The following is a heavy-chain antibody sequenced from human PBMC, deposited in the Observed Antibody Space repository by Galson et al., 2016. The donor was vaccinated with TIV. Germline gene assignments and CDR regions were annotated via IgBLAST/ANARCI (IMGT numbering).Heavy chain of an antibody. D-gene: IGHD2/OR15-2a*01. Sequence: SVKVSCKVSGHSLNELVIHWVRQAPGKGLEWMGGFDPEVAKTVYAQKLQDRVTMAADTSTNTAYMELGSLRFEDTAVYYCATVAWFPGLSLDTWGQGTLVTVSP. J-gene: IGHJ5*02. CDR3: ATVAWFPGLSLDT. CDR1: GHSLNELV. CDR2: FDPEVAKT. V-gene: IGHV1-24*01.